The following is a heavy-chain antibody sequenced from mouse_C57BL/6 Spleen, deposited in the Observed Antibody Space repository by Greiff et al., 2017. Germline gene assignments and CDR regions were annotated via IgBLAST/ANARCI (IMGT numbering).Heavy chain of an antibody. V-gene: IGHV1-81*01. J-gene: IGHJ3*01. CDR1: GYTFTSYG. Sequence: QVQLQQSGAELARPGASVKLSCKASGYTFTSYGISWVKQRPGQGLEWIGEIYPRSGNTYYNEKFKGKATLTADKSSSTAYMELRSLTSEDSAVYFCAGSEGNYEAYWGQGTLVTVSA. D-gene: IGHD2-1*01. CDR2: IYPRSGNT. CDR3: AGSEGNYEAY.